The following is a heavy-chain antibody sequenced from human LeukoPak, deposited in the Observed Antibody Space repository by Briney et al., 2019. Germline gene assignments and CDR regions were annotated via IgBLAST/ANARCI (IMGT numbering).Heavy chain of an antibody. CDR2: INHSGGT. CDR3: ARARWFDP. CDR1: GGSFSGYY. Sequence: SETLSLTCAVYGGSFSGYYWSWIRQPPGKGLEWIGEINHSGGTNYNPSLKSRVTISVDTSKNQFSLKLSSVTAADTAVYYCARARWFDPWGQGTLVTVSS. J-gene: IGHJ5*02. V-gene: IGHV4-34*01.